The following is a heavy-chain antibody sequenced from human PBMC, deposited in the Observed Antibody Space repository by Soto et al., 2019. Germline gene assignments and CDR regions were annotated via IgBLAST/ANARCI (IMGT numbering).Heavy chain of an antibody. CDR3: AKGDYYDSSGDYYDAFDI. V-gene: IGHV3-23*01. D-gene: IGHD3-22*01. CDR2: ISGSGGST. Sequence: GGSLRLSCAASGFTFSSYAMSWVRQAPGKGLEWVSAISGSGGSTYYADSVKGRFTISRDNSKNTLYLQMNSLRAEDTAVYYCAKGDYYDSSGDYYDAFDIWGQGTMVTVSS. J-gene: IGHJ3*02. CDR1: GFTFSSYA.